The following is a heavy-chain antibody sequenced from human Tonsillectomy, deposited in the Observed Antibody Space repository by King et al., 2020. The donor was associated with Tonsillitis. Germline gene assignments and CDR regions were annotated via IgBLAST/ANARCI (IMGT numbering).Heavy chain of an antibody. J-gene: IGHJ6*02. CDR1: GFTFSTYG. V-gene: IGHV3-30*03. D-gene: IGHD2-2*01. CDR3: AGGYCSSTSCLSTDYGMDV. Sequence: HVQLVESGGGVVQPGRSLRLSCAASGFTFSTYGMHWVRQAPGKGLEWVAVISYDGNNKYYADSVKGRFTISRDSSKNTLYLQMTSLRAEDTAVYYCAGGYCSSTSCLSTDYGMDVWGQGTTVTVSS. CDR2: ISYDGNNK.